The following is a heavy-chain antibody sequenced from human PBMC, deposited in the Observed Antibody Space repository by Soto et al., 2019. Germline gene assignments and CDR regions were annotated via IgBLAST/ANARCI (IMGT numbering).Heavy chain of an antibody. V-gene: IGHV1-18*01. CDR1: GYSFTDYF. Sequence: ASVKVSCTASGYSFTDYFIHWVRQAPGQGLEWMGWISAYNGNTNYAQKLQGRVTMTTDTSTSTAYMELRSLRSDDTAVYYCARAGRSGADAFDIWGQGTMVTVSS. CDR3: ARAGRSGADAFDI. CDR2: ISAYNGNT. J-gene: IGHJ3*02. D-gene: IGHD2-15*01.